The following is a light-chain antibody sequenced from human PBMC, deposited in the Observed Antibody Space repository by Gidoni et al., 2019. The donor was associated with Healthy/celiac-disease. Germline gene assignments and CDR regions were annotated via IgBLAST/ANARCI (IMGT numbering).Light chain of an antibody. J-gene: IGKJ2*04. CDR2: AAP. Sequence: DIQMTQSPSSLSASVGDRVTITCRASQSISSYLNWYQQKPGKAPKLLIYAAPSLQSGVPSRFSGSGSGTDFTLTISSLQPEDFATYYCQQSYSTPRSFGQGTKLEIQ. V-gene: IGKV1-39*01. CDR3: QQSYSTPRS. CDR1: QSISSY.